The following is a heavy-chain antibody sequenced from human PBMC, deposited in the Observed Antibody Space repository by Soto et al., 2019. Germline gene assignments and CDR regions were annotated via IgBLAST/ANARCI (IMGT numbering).Heavy chain of an antibody. D-gene: IGHD6-19*01. CDR2: MSYDGSKK. CDR3: TKGHTSSWYYSGQD. Sequence: GGSLRLSCAASGFTFSTYAMHWVRQAPGKGLEWVAVMSYDGSKKYYADSVKDRFTISRDNSKNTLYLQMNGLRAEDTAVYFCTKGHTSSWYYSGQDWGQGTLATVSS. CDR1: GFTFSTYA. J-gene: IGHJ1*01. V-gene: IGHV3-30*18.